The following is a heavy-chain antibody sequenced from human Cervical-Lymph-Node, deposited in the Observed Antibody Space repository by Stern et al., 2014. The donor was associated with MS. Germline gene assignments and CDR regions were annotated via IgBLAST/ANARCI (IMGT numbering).Heavy chain of an antibody. CDR1: GFVFRRYA. D-gene: IGHD1-26*01. CDR2: VSYDGRDS. J-gene: IGHJ4*02. Sequence: VQLVESGGGVVQPGRSLRLSCAASGFVFRRYALHWVRQAPGPGLELVALVSYDGRDSHYTDSVKGRFTATRDNSNNTVDLEMNSLRLEDTAVYYCAKGGSGSYLDWGQGSLVTVSA. CDR3: AKGGSGSYLD. V-gene: IGHV3-30*04.